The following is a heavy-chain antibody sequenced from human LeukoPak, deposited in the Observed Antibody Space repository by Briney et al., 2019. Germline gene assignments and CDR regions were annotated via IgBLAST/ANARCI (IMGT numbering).Heavy chain of an antibody. V-gene: IGHV3-30*04. CDR3: ARDARSGAMID. CDR1: GFTFSSYA. D-gene: IGHD1-26*01. CDR2: ISSDGSNK. Sequence: GRSLRLSCAASGFTFSSYAMHWVRQAPAKGLEWVAVISSDGSNKYYADSVKGRFTISRDNSKNTLSLQMNSLRAEDSAVYYCARDARSGAMIDWGQGTLVTVSS. J-gene: IGHJ4*02.